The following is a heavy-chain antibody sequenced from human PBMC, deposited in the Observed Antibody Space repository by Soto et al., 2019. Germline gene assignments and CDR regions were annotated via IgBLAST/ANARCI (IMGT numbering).Heavy chain of an antibody. CDR3: ARGGDWFDP. Sequence: XASLSLTSTVCGGGISSYYWSWIRQPPGKGLEWIGHLYYSGSTNYSPSLKSRVTISVDTSKNQFSLKLSSVTAPDTAAYYSARGGDWFDPCGQRTLVTVSS. J-gene: IGHJ5*02. D-gene: IGHD3-16*01. CDR2: LYYSGST. CDR1: GGGISSYY. V-gene: IGHV4-59*01.